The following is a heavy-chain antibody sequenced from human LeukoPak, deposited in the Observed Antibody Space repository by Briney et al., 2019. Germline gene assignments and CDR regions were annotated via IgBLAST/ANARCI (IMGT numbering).Heavy chain of an antibody. CDR2: ITGSGDTT. V-gene: IGHV3-23*01. CDR3: AKWGDYDILTGYYVSDF. Sequence: PGASLRLSCAASGFIFRNYAMSWARQAPGKGLEWVSAITGSGDTTYYADSVKGRFTIPRDNSKNTLYVEMNTLRAEDTAVYYCAKWGDYDILTGYYVSDFWGQGTLVTVSS. CDR1: GFIFRNYA. D-gene: IGHD3-9*01. J-gene: IGHJ4*02.